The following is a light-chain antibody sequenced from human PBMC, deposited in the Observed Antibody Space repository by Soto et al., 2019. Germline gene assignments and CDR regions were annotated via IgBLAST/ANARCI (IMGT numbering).Light chain of an antibody. J-gene: IGLJ1*01. Sequence: QSVLTRPPSASGSPGQSVTISCTGTSSDVGGYNYVSWYQQHPGKAPKLMIYEVSKRPSGVPDRFSGSKSGNTASLTVSGPQAEDEADYYCSSYAGSNNFVVFGTGTKVT. CDR3: SSYAGSNNFVV. CDR1: SSDVGGYNY. V-gene: IGLV2-8*01. CDR2: EVS.